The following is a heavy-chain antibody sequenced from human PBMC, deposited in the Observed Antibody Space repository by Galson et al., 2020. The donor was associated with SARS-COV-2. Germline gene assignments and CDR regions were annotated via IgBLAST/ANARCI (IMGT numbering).Heavy chain of an antibody. CDR3: VRGAEERRIIVVVPYYYTYMDV. CDR2: INHRGST. V-gene: IGHV4-34*01. CDR1: GESFKNYY. D-gene: IGHD2-2*01. Sequence: SETLSLTCAVYGESFKNYYWTWIRQSPGKGLQWIGEINHRGSTNYDPSLQGRVAMSVDTSKNQFSLRLSSVTAADTAVYYCVRGAEERRIIVVVPYYYTYMDVWGGGTAVTVSS. J-gene: IGHJ6*03.